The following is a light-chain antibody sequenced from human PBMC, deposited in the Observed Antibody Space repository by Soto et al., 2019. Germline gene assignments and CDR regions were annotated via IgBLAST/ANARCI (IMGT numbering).Light chain of an antibody. CDR3: QQFYDYHLT. V-gene: IGKV1D-13*01. CDR1: QDISTL. CDR2: DAS. Sequence: AIQLTQSPSSLSASVGDRVTITCRASQDISTLFAWYQQKPGKAPKLLIYDASSLESGVPSRFSGSGSGADFTLTISSLQPEDFDTYYCQQFYDYHLTFGGGTKVDIK. J-gene: IGKJ4*01.